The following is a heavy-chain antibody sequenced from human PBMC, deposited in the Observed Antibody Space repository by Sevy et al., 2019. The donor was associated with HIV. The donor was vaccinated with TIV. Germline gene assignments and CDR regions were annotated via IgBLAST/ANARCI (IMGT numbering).Heavy chain of an antibody. D-gene: IGHD1-26*01. CDR2: IKHDGSQK. J-gene: IGHJ4*02. CDR1: AFTFSRYW. CDR3: ARDSGNYYFNY. V-gene: IGHV3-7*01. Sequence: GGSLRLSCAASAFTFSRYWMGWVRQAPGKGLEWVANIKHDGSQKYYVDSVKGRFTISRDNAKNSLYLQMNSLRAEDTAVYYCARDSGNYYFNYWDQGALVTVSS.